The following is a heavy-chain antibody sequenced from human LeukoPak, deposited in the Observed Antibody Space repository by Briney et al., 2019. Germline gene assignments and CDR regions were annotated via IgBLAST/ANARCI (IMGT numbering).Heavy chain of an antibody. CDR2: INPNSGGT. J-gene: IGHJ4*02. Sequence: ASVKVSCKASGYTFTGYYMHWARQAPGQGLEWMGWINPNSGGTNYAQKFQGRVTMTRDTSISTAYMELSRLRSDDTAVYYCARAPRGYYSGGSCYNYWGQGTLVTVSS. V-gene: IGHV1-2*02. CDR1: GYTFTGYY. CDR3: ARAPRGYYSGGSCYNY. D-gene: IGHD2-15*01.